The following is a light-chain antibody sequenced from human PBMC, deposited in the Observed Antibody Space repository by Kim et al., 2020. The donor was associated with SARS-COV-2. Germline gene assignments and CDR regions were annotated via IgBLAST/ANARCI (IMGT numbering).Light chain of an antibody. CDR2: AAS. V-gene: IGKV1-8*01. CDR3: QQYYTSPLS. CDR1: QGISTY. J-gene: IGKJ4*01. Sequence: AIQMTQSPSSLSASTGDRVTITCRASQGISTYLAWYQQKPGKAPKLLIYAASTLQSGVPSRFSGSGSGTDFTLTISCLQSEDFATYYCQQYYTSPLSFGGGTEVDIK.